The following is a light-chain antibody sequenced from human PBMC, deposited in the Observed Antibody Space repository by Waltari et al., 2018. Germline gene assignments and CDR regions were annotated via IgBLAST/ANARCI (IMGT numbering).Light chain of an antibody. CDR2: RNN. J-gene: IGLJ1*01. Sequence: QSVLTQPPSASGTPGQTVTISCSGTNSNIGRNSVFWYQQLPGTAPKLLIYRNNRRPSGVPDRCSGSQSCTSGSLAIRGLRSEDEADYYCAAWDDSLSVSYVFGSGTQVTV. V-gene: IGLV1-47*01. CDR1: NSNIGRNS. CDR3: AAWDDSLSVSYV.